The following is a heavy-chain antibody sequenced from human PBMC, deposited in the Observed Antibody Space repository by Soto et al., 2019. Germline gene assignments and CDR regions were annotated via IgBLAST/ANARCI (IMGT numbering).Heavy chain of an antibody. CDR1: GFTFDDYA. CDR3: AKGHSSSGPYYYYYYMDV. D-gene: IGHD6-6*01. V-gene: IGHV3-9*01. J-gene: IGHJ6*03. Sequence: GGSLRLSCAASGFTFDDYAMHWVRQAPGKGLEWVSGISWNSGSIGYADSVKGRFTISRDNAKNSLYLQMNSLRAEDTALYYCAKGHSSSGPYYYYYYMDVWGKGTTVTVSS. CDR2: ISWNSGSI.